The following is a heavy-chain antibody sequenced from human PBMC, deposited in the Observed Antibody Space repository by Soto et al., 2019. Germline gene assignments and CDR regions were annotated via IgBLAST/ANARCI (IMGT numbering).Heavy chain of an antibody. CDR3: XKGYDYVSFDM. Sequence: EVQLLESGGGLLQPGGSLRLSCSSSGFNFSSHGMSWVRQAPGKGLEWVSHIGGNGVSIYYADSVRGRFTISRDNSKXXXXXXXXXXXXXXXXXXXXXKGYDYVSFDMWGQGTMVTVS. CDR1: GFNFSSHG. J-gene: IGHJ3*02. D-gene: IGHD3-16*01. V-gene: IGHV3-23*01. CDR2: IGGNGVSI.